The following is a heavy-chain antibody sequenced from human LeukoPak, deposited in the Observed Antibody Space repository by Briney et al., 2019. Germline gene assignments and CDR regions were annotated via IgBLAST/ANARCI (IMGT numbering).Heavy chain of an antibody. V-gene: IGHV1-2*02. CDR1: GYTFTGYY. CDR3: ARQDVGATTSDYYYYGMDV. D-gene: IGHD1-26*01. Sequence: ASVKVSCKASGYTFTGYYMHWVRQAPGQGLEWMGWINPNSGGTNYAQKFQGRVTMTRDTSISTAYMELSRLRSDDTAVYYCARQDVGATTSDYYYYGMDVWGQGTTVTVSS. CDR2: INPNSGGT. J-gene: IGHJ6*02.